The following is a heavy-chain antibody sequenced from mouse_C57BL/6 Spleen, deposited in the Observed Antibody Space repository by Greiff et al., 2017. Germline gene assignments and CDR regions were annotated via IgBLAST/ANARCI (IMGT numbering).Heavy chain of an antibody. J-gene: IGHJ4*01. CDR1: GYTFTSYW. V-gene: IGHV1-55*01. CDR3: ARKGEWAGAMDY. Sequence: QVQLQQPGAELVKPGASVKMSCKASGYTFTSYWITWVKQRPGQGLEWIGDIYPGSGSTNYNEKFKSKAPLTVDTSSSTAYMQLSSLPSEDSAVYYCARKGEWAGAMDYWGQGTSVTVSS. CDR2: IYPGSGST.